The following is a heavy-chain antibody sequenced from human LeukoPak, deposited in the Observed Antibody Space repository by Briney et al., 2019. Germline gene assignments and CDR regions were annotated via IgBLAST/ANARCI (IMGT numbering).Heavy chain of an antibody. CDR3: ARQPRDCTNGVCYTPIDY. CDR1: GGSISSYY. V-gene: IGHV4-59*08. CDR2: IYYSGST. D-gene: IGHD2-8*01. J-gene: IGHJ4*02. Sequence: ETLSLTCTVSGGSISSYYWSWIRQPPGKGLEWIGYIYYSGSTNYNPSLKSRVTISVDTSKNQFSLKLSSVTAADTAVYYCARQPRDCTNGVCYTPIDYWGQGTLVTVSS.